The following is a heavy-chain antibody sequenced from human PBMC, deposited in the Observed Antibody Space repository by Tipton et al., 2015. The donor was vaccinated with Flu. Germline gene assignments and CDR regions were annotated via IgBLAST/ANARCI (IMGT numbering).Heavy chain of an antibody. CDR2: IYSSART. CDR1: GASISSRSYY. V-gene: IGHV4-61*01. Sequence: TLSLTCTVSGASISSRSYYWSWIRQPPGKGLEWIGYIYSSARTNYNSSLESRVTISVDTSKNQFSLNLSSVTAADTAVYYCARDTFRYCSGASCLSDYYYGMDVWGQGTTVTVSS. CDR3: ARDTFRYCSGASCLSDYYYGMDV. D-gene: IGHD2-15*01. J-gene: IGHJ6*02.